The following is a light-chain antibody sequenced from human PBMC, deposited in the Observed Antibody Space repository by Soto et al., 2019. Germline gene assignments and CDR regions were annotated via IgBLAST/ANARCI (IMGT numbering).Light chain of an antibody. CDR2: LGS. CDR1: QSLLHSNGYNY. CDR3: MQALQTPIT. V-gene: IGKV2-28*01. Sequence: DIVMTQSPLSLPVTPGEPASISCRSSQSLLHSNGYNYLDWYLTKPGQSPQLLIYLGSNRASGVPDRFSGSGSGTDFTLKISRVEAEDVGVYYCMQALQTPITFGQGTRLEIK. J-gene: IGKJ5*01.